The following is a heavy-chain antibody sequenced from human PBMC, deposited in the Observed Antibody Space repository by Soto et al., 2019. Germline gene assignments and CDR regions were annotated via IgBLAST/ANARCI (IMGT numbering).Heavy chain of an antibody. J-gene: IGHJ6*02. V-gene: IGHV4-31*03. CDR3: ARVLYYDFWSGYYSMGYYYYGMDV. CDR2: IYYSGST. D-gene: IGHD3-3*01. Sequence: SETLSLTCTVSGGSISSGGYYWSWIRQHPGKGLEWIGYIYYSGSTYYNPSLKSRVTISVDTSKNQFSLKLSSVTAADTAVYYCARVLYYDFWSGYYSMGYYYYGMDVWGQATTVTVSS. CDR1: GGSISSGGYY.